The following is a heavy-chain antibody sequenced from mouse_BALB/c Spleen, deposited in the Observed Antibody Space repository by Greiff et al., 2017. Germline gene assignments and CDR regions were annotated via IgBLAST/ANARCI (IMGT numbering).Heavy chain of an antibody. V-gene: IGHV3-8*02. CDR2: ISYSGST. Sequence: VQLQQSGPSLVKPSQTLSLTCSVTGDSITSGYWNWIRKFPGNKLEYMGYISYSGSTYYNPSLKSRISITRDTSKNQYYLQLNSVTTEDTATYYCAPITTVGYWYFDVWGAGTTVTVSS. CDR3: APITTVGYWYFDV. CDR1: GDSITSGY. D-gene: IGHD1-1*01. J-gene: IGHJ1*01.